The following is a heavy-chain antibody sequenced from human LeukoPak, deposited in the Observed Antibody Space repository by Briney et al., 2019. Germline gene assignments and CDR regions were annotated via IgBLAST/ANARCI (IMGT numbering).Heavy chain of an antibody. V-gene: IGHV6-1*01. J-gene: IGHJ4*02. CDR3: ARGGIGYCSTTSCYFDS. CDR2: TYYMSKWSY. D-gene: IGHD2-2*01. CDR1: GDSVSTNSDA. Sequence: SRTLSLTFAISGDSVSTNSDAWNWIRPSPSRGLEWLGRTYYMSKWSYDYAVSMKSRIRISQDTSKNQFSLQLNSVAAEDTAVYYCARGGIGYCSTTSCYFDSWGQGTLVTVSS.